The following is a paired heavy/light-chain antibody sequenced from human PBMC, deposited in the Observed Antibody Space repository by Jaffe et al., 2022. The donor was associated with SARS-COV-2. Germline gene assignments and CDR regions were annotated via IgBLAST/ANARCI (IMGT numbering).Light chain of an antibody. V-gene: IGLV2-14*01. J-gene: IGLJ2*01. CDR2: EVS. CDR3: SSYTSSSTMV. CDR1: SRDVGSYNY. Sequence: QSALTQPASVSGSPGQSITISCTGTSRDVGSYNYVSWYQQHPGKAPKLMIYEVSNRPSGVPDRFSGSKSGNTASLTISGLQAEDEADYYCSSYTSSSTMVFGGGTKLTVL.
Heavy chain of an antibody. CDR2: FYTSGST. CDR1: GGSISGYY. Sequence: QVQLQESGPGLVKPSETLSLTCTVSGGSISGYYWYWIRQPAGKGLEWIGRFYTSGSTSYNPSLKSRVTMSVDTSKNQFSLKLTSVTAADTAVYYCARDDVGVGAAALYWGQGTLVTVSS. V-gene: IGHV4-4*07. CDR3: ARDDVGVGAAALY. J-gene: IGHJ4*02. D-gene: IGHD6-13*01.